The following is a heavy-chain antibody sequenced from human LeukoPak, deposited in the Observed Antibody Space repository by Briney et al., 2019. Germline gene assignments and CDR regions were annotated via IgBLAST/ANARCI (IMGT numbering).Heavy chain of an antibody. D-gene: IGHD6-19*01. CDR3: ALNQRSGWYFHY. CDR1: GFSFGSYN. CDR2: ISSRRDYI. V-gene: IGHV3-21*01. J-gene: IGHJ4*02. Sequence: AGRSLRPLCAASGFSFGSYNMNWVRQAPGKGLEWVSSISSRRDYIYYADSVTGRFTASRVSATNSLYIQMTSLRANGTAVYVWALNQRSGWYFHYWGQGTLVTVSS.